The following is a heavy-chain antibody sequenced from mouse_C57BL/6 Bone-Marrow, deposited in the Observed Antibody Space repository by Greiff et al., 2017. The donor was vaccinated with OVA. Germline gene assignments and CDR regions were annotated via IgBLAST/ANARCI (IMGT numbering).Heavy chain of an antibody. CDR1: GYTFTDHT. D-gene: IGHD1-1*01. CDR2: IYPRDGST. CDR3: APTVVAGYYAMDY. J-gene: IGHJ4*01. Sequence: VQLQQSDAELVKPGASVKISCTVSGYTFTDHTIHWMKQRPEQGLEWIGYIYPRDGSTKYNEKFKGKATLTADKSSSTAYMQLNSLTSEDSAVYFFAPTVVAGYYAMDYWGQGTSVTVSS. V-gene: IGHV1-78*01.